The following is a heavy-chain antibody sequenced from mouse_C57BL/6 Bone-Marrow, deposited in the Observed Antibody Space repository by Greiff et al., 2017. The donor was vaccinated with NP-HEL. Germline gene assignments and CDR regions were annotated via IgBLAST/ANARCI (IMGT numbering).Heavy chain of an antibody. CDR2: IDPANGNT. V-gene: IGHV14-3*01. D-gene: IGHD2-3*01. J-gene: IGHJ4*01. Sequence: EVQLQQSVAELVRPGASVKLSCTASGFNIKNTYMHWVKQRPEQGLEWIGRIDPANGNTKYAPKFQGKATITADTSSNTAYLQLSSLTSEDTAIYYCASPIYDGYYPSFYYAMDYWGQGTSVTVSS. CDR1: GFNIKNTY. CDR3: ASPIYDGYYPSFYYAMDY.